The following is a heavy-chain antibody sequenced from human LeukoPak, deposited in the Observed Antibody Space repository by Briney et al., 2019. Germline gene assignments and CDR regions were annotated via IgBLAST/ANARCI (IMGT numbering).Heavy chain of an antibody. CDR2: ISGSGGST. V-gene: IGHV3-23*01. CDR3: AKWGFYGDYGDY. J-gene: IGHJ4*02. Sequence: GASLRLSCAASGFTFSSYATSWVRQAPGKGLEWVSAISGSGGSTYYADSVKGRFTISRDNSKNTLYLQMNSLRAEDTAVYYCAKWGFYGDYGDYWGQGTLVTVSS. CDR1: GFTFSSYA. D-gene: IGHD4-17*01.